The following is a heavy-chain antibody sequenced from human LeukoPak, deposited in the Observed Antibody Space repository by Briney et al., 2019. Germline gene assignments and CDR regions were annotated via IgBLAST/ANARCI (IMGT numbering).Heavy chain of an antibody. Sequence: ASVKVSCKASGGTFSSYAISWVRQAPGQGLEWMGGIIPIFGTANYAQKFQGRVTITADESTSTAYMELSSLRSEDTAVYYRARTAPDSYYYYYMDVWGKGTTVTVSS. CDR1: GGTFSSYA. CDR3: ARTAPDSYYYYYMDV. J-gene: IGHJ6*03. CDR2: IIPIFGTA. V-gene: IGHV1-69*01.